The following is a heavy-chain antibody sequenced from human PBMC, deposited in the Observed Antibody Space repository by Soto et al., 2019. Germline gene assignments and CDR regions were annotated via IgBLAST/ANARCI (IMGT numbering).Heavy chain of an antibody. CDR1: GFTFSSYW. CDR2: INSDGSST. V-gene: IGHV3-74*01. D-gene: IGHD3-22*01. Sequence: GGSLRLSCAASGFTFSSYWMHWVRQAPGKGLVWVSRINSDGSSTSYADSVKGRFTISRDNAKNTLYLQMHSLGAEDTAMYYCAKGQGYYYDATGYTFDYLGQGTLVTVSS. CDR3: AKGQGYYYDATGYTFDY. J-gene: IGHJ4*01.